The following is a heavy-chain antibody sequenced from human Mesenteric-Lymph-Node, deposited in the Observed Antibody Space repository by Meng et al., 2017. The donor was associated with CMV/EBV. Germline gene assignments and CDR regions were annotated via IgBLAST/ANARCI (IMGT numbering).Heavy chain of an antibody. D-gene: IGHD6-19*01. CDR1: GGSISRSSFY. Sequence: TVSGGSISRSSFYWGWIRQPPGKGLEWIGTMYYSGTTYYNPSLKSRVTMFVDTSKNQFSLKLNSVTAADTAVYYCTGPSGSSGRIDYWGQGTLVTVSS. CDR2: MYYSGTT. CDR3: TGPSGSSGRIDY. V-gene: IGHV4-39*01. J-gene: IGHJ4*02.